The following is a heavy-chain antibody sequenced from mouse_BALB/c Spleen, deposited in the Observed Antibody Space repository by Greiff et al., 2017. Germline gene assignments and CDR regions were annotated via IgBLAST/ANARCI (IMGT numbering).Heavy chain of an antibody. V-gene: IGHV5-17*02. CDR2: ISSGSSTI. D-gene: IGHD1-1*01. CDR1: GFTFSSFG. CDR3: ARWGYGEDFDY. J-gene: IGHJ2*01. Sequence: EVKLMESGGGLVQPGGSRKLSCAASGFTFSSFGMHWVRQAPEKGLEWVAYISSGSSTIYYADTVKGRFTISRDNPKNTLFLQMTSLRSEDTAMYYCARWGYGEDFDYWGQGTTLTVSS.